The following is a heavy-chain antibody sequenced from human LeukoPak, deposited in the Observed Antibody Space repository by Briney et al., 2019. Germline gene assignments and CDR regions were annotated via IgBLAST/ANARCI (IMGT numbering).Heavy chain of an antibody. D-gene: IGHD6-13*01. V-gene: IGHV1-8*01. CDR3: ARLASSSWPLYYYYGMDV. CDR1: GYTFTSYD. CDR2: MNPNNGNT. Sequence: APVTVSCTASGYTFTSYDINWVRQATGQGLEWMGWMNPNNGNTGYAQKFQGRVTMTRSTSISTAYMELSSLRSEDTAVYYCARLASSSWPLYYYYGMDVWGQGTTVTVSS. J-gene: IGHJ6*02.